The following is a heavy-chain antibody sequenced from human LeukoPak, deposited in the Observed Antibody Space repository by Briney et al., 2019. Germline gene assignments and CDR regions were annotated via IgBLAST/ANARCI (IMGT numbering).Heavy chain of an antibody. Sequence: GRSLRLSCAASGFTFSSYAMHWVRQAPGKGLEWVAVISYDGSNKYYADSVKGRFTISRDNSKNTLYLQTNSLRAEDTAVYYCAREWELTNFDYWGQGTLVTVSS. J-gene: IGHJ4*02. CDR2: ISYDGSNK. CDR1: GFTFSSYA. CDR3: AREWELTNFDY. V-gene: IGHV3-30-3*01. D-gene: IGHD1-26*01.